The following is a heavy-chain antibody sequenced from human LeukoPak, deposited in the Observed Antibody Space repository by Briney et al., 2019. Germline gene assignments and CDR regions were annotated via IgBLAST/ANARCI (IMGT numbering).Heavy chain of an antibody. V-gene: IGHV1-46*01. Sequence: ASVKVSCKASGYTFTSYYMHWVRQAPGQGLEWMGIINPSGGSTTYAQKFQGRVTMTRDTSTSTVYMELSSLRFEDTAVYYCARSGAPRNNFGDYRGDYWGQGTLVTVSS. D-gene: IGHD4-17*01. CDR3: ARSGAPRNNFGDYRGDY. CDR1: GYTFTSYY. J-gene: IGHJ4*02. CDR2: INPSGGST.